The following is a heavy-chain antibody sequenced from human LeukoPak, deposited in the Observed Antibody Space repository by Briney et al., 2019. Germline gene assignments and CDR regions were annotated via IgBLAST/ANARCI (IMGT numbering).Heavy chain of an antibody. CDR3: ARGVGIVAESYYYYMDV. J-gene: IGHJ6*03. D-gene: IGHD5-12*01. Sequence: ASVKVSCKASGYTFTSYGISWVRQAPGQGLEWMGWISAYNGNTNYAQKFQGRVTITADKSTSTAYMELSSLRSEDTAVYYCARGVGIVAESYYYYMDVWGKGTTVTVSS. CDR2: ISAYNGNT. V-gene: IGHV1-18*01. CDR1: GYTFTSYG.